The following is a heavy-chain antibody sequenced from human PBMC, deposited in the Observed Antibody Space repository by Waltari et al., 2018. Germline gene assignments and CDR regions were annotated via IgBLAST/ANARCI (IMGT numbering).Heavy chain of an antibody. V-gene: IGHV1-24*01. CDR3: HLLGRDIVLAGATPSYYSYMDV. J-gene: IGHJ6*03. CDR2: FDRGDGQT. Sequence: QVQVVQSGAEAVKPGASVKVSCKVSEYTLGRFPIPRVRPPRGKGLEWIGRFDRGDGQTTSAPKFLGRLTMTEDTSTDTAYMELSSLRSEDTAVYYCHLLGRDIVLAGATPSYYSYMDVWGRGTSVTVSS. CDR1: EYTLGRFP. D-gene: IGHD2-15*01.